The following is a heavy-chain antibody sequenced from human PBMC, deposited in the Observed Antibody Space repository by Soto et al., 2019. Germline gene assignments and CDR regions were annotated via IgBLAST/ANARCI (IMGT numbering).Heavy chain of an antibody. J-gene: IGHJ4*02. V-gene: IGHV1-46*01. CDR3: ARDHRNRPPRFDY. CDR2: ISPSGGSP. D-gene: IGHD1-1*01. Sequence: GASVKLSCKASGYTITSYYMHWVRQAPGQGPEWMGIISPSGGSPTYAQKFQGRVTMTRDTSTSTIYMELSSLRSEDTAVYYCARDHRNRPPRFDYWGQGTLVTVSS. CDR1: GYTITSYY.